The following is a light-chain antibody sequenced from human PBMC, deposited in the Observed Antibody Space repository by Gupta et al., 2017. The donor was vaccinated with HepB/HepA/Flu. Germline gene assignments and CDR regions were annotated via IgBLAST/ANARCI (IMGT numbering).Light chain of an antibody. CDR1: QDISNY. CDR2: DAS. J-gene: IGKJ3*01. V-gene: IGKV1-33*01. Sequence: IQITPSPSSLSSSVGDRVTLTCQSSQDISNYLDWYQQKPGKAPKLLIYDASNVETGVPSRFSGSGSGTDFTFTISSRQPEDVATYYCQHYYNSPGTFGPGTKVDIK. CDR3: QHYYNSPGT.